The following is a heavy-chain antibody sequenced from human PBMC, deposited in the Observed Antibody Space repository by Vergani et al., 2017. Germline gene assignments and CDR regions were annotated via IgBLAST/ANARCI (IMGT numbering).Heavy chain of an antibody. V-gene: IGHV1-69*02. CDR2: IIPILGIA. CDR3: ARALGRRACYYYYGMDV. CDR1: GGTFSSYT. Sequence: QVQLVQSGAEVKKPGSSVKVSCKASGGTFSSYTVSWVRQAPGQGLEWMGRIIPILGIANYAQKFQGRVTITADKSTSTAYMELSSLRSEDTAVDYCARALGRRACYYYYGMDVWGQGTTVTVSS. J-gene: IGHJ6*02.